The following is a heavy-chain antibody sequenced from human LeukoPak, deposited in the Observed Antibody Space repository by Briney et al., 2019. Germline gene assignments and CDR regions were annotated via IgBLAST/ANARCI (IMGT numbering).Heavy chain of an antibody. V-gene: IGHV3-7*01. CDR1: GFTFSSYW. Sequence: GGSLRLSCAASGFTFSSYWMSWVRQAPGKGLEWVANIKQDGSEKYYVDSVKGRFTISRDNAKNSLYLQMNSLRAEDTAVYYCARDAGPTDLPFDYWGQGTLVTVSS. CDR2: IKQDGSEK. J-gene: IGHJ4*02. CDR3: ARDAGPTDLPFDY. D-gene: IGHD4-11*01.